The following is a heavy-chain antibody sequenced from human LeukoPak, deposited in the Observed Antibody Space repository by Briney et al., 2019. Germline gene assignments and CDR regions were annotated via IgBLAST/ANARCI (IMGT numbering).Heavy chain of an antibody. V-gene: IGHV4-59*12. D-gene: IGHD3-22*01. CDR3: ARGRRLARYYYDSSGYPYYFDY. Sequence: SETLSLTCTVSGGSISSYYWSWIRQPPGKGLEWIGYIYYSGSTNYNPSLKSRVTISVDTSKNQFSLKLSSVTAADTAVYYCARGRRLARYYYDSSGYPYYFDYWGQGTLVTVSS. CDR1: GGSISSYY. CDR2: IYYSGST. J-gene: IGHJ4*02.